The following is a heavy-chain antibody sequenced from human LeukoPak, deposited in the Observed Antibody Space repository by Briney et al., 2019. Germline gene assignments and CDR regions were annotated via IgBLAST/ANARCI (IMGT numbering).Heavy chain of an antibody. J-gene: IGHJ6*03. CDR3: ARQICTSSSCVNMDV. Sequence: KPSETLSLTCTVSGGSINTDVWSWIRQPPGKGLEWICYIHHSGRTSHNPSLRGRVTISLDTSENQFSLRLSSVTAADTAVYYCARQICTSSSCVNMDVWGKGTTVTVSS. V-gene: IGHV4-59*08. CDR2: IHHSGRT. D-gene: IGHD2-2*01. CDR1: GGSINTDV.